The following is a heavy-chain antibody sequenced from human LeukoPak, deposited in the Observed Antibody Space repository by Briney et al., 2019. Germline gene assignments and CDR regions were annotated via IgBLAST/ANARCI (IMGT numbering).Heavy chain of an antibody. Sequence: PSETLSLTCTVSGGSISSGGYYWSWIRQHPGKGLEWIGYIYYSGSTYYNPSLESRVTISVDTSKNQFSLKLSSVTAADTAVYYCAREQNYYDSSGYRNAFDIWGQGTMVTVSS. CDR1: GGSISSGGYY. CDR2: IYYSGST. CDR3: AREQNYYDSSGYRNAFDI. V-gene: IGHV4-31*03. J-gene: IGHJ3*02. D-gene: IGHD3-22*01.